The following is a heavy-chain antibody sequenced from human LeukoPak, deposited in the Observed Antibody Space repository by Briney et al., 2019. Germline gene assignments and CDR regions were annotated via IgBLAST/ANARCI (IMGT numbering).Heavy chain of an antibody. CDR2: IYTSGST. D-gene: IGHD6-19*01. V-gene: IGHV4-61*02. CDR1: GGSISSGSYY. CDR3: AREAVPYYYYYYYMDV. J-gene: IGHJ6*03. Sequence: PSQTLSLTCTVSGGSISSGSYYWSWIRQPAGKGLEWIGRIYTSGSTNYNPSLKSRVTISVDTSKNQFSLKLSSVTAADTAVCYCAREAVPYYYYYYYMDVWGKGTTVTVSS.